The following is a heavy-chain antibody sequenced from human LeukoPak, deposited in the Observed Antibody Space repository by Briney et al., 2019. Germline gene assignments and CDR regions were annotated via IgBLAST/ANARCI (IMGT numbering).Heavy chain of an antibody. Sequence: GASVKVSCKASGYTFTGYYMHWVRQAPGQGLEWMGWINPNSGGTNYAQKFQGRVTMTRDTSISTAYMELSRLRSDDTAVYYCARAEGYIVVVPAAMPGRYNWFDPWGQGTLVTVSS. J-gene: IGHJ5*02. CDR2: INPNSGGT. D-gene: IGHD2-2*01. CDR1: GYTFTGYY. V-gene: IGHV1-2*02. CDR3: ARAEGYIVVVPAAMPGRYNWFDP.